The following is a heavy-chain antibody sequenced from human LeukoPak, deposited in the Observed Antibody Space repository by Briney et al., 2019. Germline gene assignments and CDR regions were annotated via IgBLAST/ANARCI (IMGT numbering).Heavy chain of an antibody. Sequence: GGSLRLSCAASGFTFSGYAMNWVRQAPGKGLDWVSAITGSGDSTYYADSVKGRFTISRDNSKNTLFLQMNSLRAEDTAVYYCARAYCGGDCSSDDAFDIWGQGTMVTVSS. CDR2: ITGSGDST. D-gene: IGHD2-21*01. V-gene: IGHV3-23*01. J-gene: IGHJ3*02. CDR1: GFTFSGYA. CDR3: ARAYCGGDCSSDDAFDI.